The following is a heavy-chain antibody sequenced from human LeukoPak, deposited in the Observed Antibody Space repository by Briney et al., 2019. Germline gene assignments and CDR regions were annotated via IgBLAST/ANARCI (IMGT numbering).Heavy chain of an antibody. CDR1: GVSISSSSYY. CDR2: IYYSGST. J-gene: IGHJ4*02. CDR3: ARGTYYDFWSGYYSYFDY. D-gene: IGHD3-3*01. Sequence: SETLSLTCTVSGVSISSSSYYWGWIRQPPGKGLEWIGSIYYSGSTYYNPSLKSRVTISVDTSKNQFSLKLSSVTAADTAVYYCARGTYYDFWSGYYSYFDYWGQGTLVTVSS. V-gene: IGHV4-39*07.